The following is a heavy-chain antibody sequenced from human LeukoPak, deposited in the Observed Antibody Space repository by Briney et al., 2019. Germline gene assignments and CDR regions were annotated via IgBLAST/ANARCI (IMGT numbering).Heavy chain of an antibody. J-gene: IGHJ4*02. CDR1: GFTFRGYA. D-gene: IGHD3-10*01. CDR3: ARVGYYASGPFSYFDY. CDR2: ISYDGSNE. V-gene: IGHV3-30-3*01. Sequence: GRSLRLSCAASGFTFRGYAMHWVRQAPGKGLEWVAVISYDGSNEYYADSEKGRFTISRDNSKNTLYLQMNSLSVEDTAVYYCARVGYYASGPFSYFDYWGQGTLVTVSS.